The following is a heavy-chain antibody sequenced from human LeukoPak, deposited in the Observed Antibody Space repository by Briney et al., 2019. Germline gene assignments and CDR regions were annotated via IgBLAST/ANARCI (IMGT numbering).Heavy chain of an antibody. J-gene: IGHJ4*02. CDR2: IYYSGST. Sequence: SETLSLTCTLSGGSISTYYWSWVRQPPGKGLEWIGYIYYSGSTNYNPSLKSRVTISVDTSKNQFSLKLSSVTAADTAVYYCARGVVAAPQTFDYWGQGTLVAVSS. V-gene: IGHV4-59*01. CDR1: GGSISTYY. CDR3: ARGVVAAPQTFDY. D-gene: IGHD2-15*01.